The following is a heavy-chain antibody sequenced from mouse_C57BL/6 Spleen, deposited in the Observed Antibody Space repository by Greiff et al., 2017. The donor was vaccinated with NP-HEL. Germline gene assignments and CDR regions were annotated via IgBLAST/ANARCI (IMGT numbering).Heavy chain of an antibody. J-gene: IGHJ1*03. Sequence: EVQGVESGGGLVQPGGSMKLSCAASGFTFSDAWMDWVRQSPEKGLEWVAEIRNKANNHATYYAESVKGRFTISRDDSKSSVYLQMNSLRAEDTGIYYCTRRLLYWYFDVWGTGTTVTVSS. CDR3: TRRLLYWYFDV. D-gene: IGHD2-3*01. V-gene: IGHV6-6*01. CDR1: GFTFSDAW. CDR2: IRNKANNHAT.